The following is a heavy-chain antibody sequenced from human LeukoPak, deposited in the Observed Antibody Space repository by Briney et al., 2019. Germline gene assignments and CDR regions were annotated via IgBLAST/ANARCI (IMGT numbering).Heavy chain of an antibody. CDR3: VREGKPRGLDY. J-gene: IGHJ4*02. CDR2: INHSGST. CDR1: GGSFSGYY. V-gene: IGHV4-34*01. Sequence: SETLSLTCAVYGGSFSGYYWSWVRQPPGKGLEWIGEINHSGSTNYNPSLKSRVTISVDTSKNQFSLKLSSVTAADTAVYYCVREGKPRGLDYWGQGTLVTVSS. D-gene: IGHD3-10*01.